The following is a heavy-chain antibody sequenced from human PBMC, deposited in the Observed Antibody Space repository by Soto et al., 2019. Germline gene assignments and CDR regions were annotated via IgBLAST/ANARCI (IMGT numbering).Heavy chain of an antibody. CDR3: GRVWRWLQYASFDP. Sequence: QVQLVQSGAEVKKPGASVKVSCKASGYTFTSYGISWVRQAPGQGLEWMGWISAYNGNTNYAQKLQGRVTMTTDTSESTANQEQRSLRSEETDVYCCGRVWRWLQYASFDPWGQGTLVTGSS. V-gene: IGHV1-18*01. J-gene: IGHJ5*02. CDR1: GYTFTSYG. D-gene: IGHD5-12*01. CDR2: ISAYNGNT.